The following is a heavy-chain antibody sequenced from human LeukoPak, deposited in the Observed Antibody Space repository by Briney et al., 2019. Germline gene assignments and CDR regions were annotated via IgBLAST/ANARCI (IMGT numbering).Heavy chain of an antibody. J-gene: IGHJ4*02. V-gene: IGHV3-73*01. D-gene: IGHD3-22*01. CDR1: GFTFSGSA. Sequence: GGSLRLSCAASGFTFSGSAMHWVRQASGKGLEWVGRIRSKANSYATAHAASVKGRFTISRDDSKNTAYLQMNSLETEDTAVYYCTRPMSGDYYDSSGYALGYWGQGTLVTVSS. CDR2: IRSKANSYAT. CDR3: TRPMSGDYYDSSGYALGY.